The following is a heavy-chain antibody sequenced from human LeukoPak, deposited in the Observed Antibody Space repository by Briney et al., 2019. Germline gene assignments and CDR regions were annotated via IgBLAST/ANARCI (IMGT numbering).Heavy chain of an antibody. CDR1: GGSISSYY. CDR3: ARLVVVTAIRGAFDI. V-gene: IGHV4-59*08. J-gene: IGHJ3*02. D-gene: IGHD2-21*02. CDR2: IHYSGST. Sequence: SETLSLTCTVSGGSISSYYWSWIRQPPGKGLEWIGYIHYSGSTNYNPSLKSRVTISVDTSKNQFSLKLSSVTAADTAVYYCARLVVVTAIRGAFDIWGQGTMVTVSS.